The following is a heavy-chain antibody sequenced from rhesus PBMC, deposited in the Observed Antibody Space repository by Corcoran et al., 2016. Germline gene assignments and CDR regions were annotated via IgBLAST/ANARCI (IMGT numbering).Heavy chain of an antibody. CDR2: VPGSGGST. CDR1: GGSISSNY. V-gene: IGHV4-173*01. Sequence: QLQLQESGPGLVKPSETLSLTCAVSGGSISSNYWSWIRQPPGTGLEGIGRVPGSGGSTDHNPAPKRRFTMSTDTSKNQFSLKLSSVTAADTAMYYCARAMYYYDSGSPLEYLEFWGQGVLVTVSS. J-gene: IGHJ1*01. CDR3: ARAMYYYDSGSPLEYLEF. D-gene: IGHD3-28*01.